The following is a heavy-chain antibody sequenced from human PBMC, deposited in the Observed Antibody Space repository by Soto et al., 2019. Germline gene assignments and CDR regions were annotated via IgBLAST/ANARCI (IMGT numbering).Heavy chain of an antibody. CDR2: ISSSSSYI. CDR1: GFTFSSYR. D-gene: IGHD6-13*01. CDR3: ARGAAAGPSDAFDI. V-gene: IGHV3-21*01. Sequence: GGSLTLSCAASGFTFSSYRLNWVRQAPGKGLEWVCSISSSSSYIYYADSVKGRFTISRDNAKNSLYLQMNSLRAEDTAVYYCARGAAAGPSDAFDIGGQGTMVTVSS. J-gene: IGHJ3*02.